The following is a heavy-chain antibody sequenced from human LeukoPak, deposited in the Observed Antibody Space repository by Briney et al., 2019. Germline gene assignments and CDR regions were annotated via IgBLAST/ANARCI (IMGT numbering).Heavy chain of an antibody. Sequence: GGSLRLSCAASGFTFSSYGMSWVRQAPGKGLEWVSAISGSGGSTYYADSVKGRFTISRDNSKNTLYLQMNSLRAEDTAVYYCAKGGTAGLSYYYYYYMDVWGKGTTVTVSS. D-gene: IGHD3/OR15-3a*01. CDR1: GFTFSSYG. V-gene: IGHV3-23*01. CDR3: AKGGTAGLSYYYYYYMDV. CDR2: ISGSGGST. J-gene: IGHJ6*03.